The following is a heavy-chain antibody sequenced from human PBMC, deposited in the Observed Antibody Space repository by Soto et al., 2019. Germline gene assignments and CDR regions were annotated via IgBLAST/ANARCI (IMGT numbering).Heavy chain of an antibody. D-gene: IGHD6-13*01. J-gene: IGHJ6*02. Sequence: EVQLLQSGAEVRKPGESPKISCVGSGYSFSSFYIGWVRQMPGKGLEWMGLIYPGDSETRYRPSFQGQVTISADKSKNTVYLQWSSLKASDTAIYYCARPNAYGSSWYNYYGMDVWGQGTPLIVS. CDR1: GYSFSSFY. CDR3: ARPNAYGSSWYNYYGMDV. CDR2: IYPGDSET. V-gene: IGHV5-51*01.